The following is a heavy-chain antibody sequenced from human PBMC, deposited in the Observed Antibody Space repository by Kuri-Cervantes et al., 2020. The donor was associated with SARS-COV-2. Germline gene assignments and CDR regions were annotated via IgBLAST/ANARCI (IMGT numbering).Heavy chain of an antibody. CDR3: ARELLGIQSPGSYYMDV. CDR2: IIPIFGTA. CDR1: GGTFSSYA. V-gene: IGHV1-69*05. Sequence: SVKVSCKASGGTFSSYAISWVRQAPGQGLEWMGGIIPIFGTANYAQKFQGRVTITTDESTSTAYMELSSLRSEDTAVYYCARELLGIQSPGSYYMDVWGKGTTVTVSS. J-gene: IGHJ6*03. D-gene: IGHD3-10*01.